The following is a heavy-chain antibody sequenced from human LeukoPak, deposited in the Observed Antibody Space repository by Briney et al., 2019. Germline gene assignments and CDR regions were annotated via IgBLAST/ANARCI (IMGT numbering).Heavy chain of an antibody. CDR2: IYYSGTT. J-gene: IGHJ4*02. Sequence: PSATLSLTCTVSGGSISGYSWSWIRQPPGKGLEWIGYIYYSGTTNYNPSLKSRVTISVDTSNNQFSLRLTSVTAADTAVYYCARYSEPPRYFDYWGQGTLVTVSS. D-gene: IGHD2-15*01. CDR3: ARYSEPPRYFDY. CDR1: GGSISGYS. V-gene: IGHV4-59*01.